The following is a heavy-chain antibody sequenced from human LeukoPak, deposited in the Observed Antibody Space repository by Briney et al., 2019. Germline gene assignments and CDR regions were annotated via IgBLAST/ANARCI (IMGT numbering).Heavy chain of an antibody. J-gene: IGHJ4*02. CDR1: GFSFNTYS. CDR3: ARDYGGSSPFDY. Sequence: GGSLRLSCAASGFSFNTYSMTWVRQAPGKGLEWVSIISRTSESTFYADSVKGRFTISRDNAKNSLYLQMNSLRAEDTAVYYCARDYGGSSPFDYWGQGILVTVSS. V-gene: IGHV3-21*01. CDR2: ISRTSEST. D-gene: IGHD4-23*01.